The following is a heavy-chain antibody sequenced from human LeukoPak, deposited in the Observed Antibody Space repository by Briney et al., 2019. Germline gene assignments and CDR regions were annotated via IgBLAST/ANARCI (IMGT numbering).Heavy chain of an antibody. V-gene: IGHV3-23*01. Sequence: GGSLRLSCAASGFTFNDYAMSWVRQAPGKGLEWVSSISASSAGGGSSDYADSVKGRFTISRDNAKNSLYLQMNSLRAEDTAVYYCARRGITWYSFDYWGQGTLVTVSS. J-gene: IGHJ4*02. CDR2: ISASSAGGGSS. CDR1: GFTFNDYA. D-gene: IGHD6-13*01. CDR3: ARRGITWYSFDY.